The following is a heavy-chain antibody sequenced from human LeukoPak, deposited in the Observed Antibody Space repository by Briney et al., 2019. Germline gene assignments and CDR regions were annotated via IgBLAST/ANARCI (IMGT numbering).Heavy chain of an antibody. D-gene: IGHD3-22*01. V-gene: IGHV4-34*01. J-gene: IGHJ4*02. CDR2: INHSGST. Sequence: SETLSLTCAVYGGSFSGYYWSWIRQPPGKGLEWIGEINHSGSTNYNPSLKSRVTISVDTSKNQFPLKLSSVTAADTAVYYCARDDNYYDSSGYLDYWGQGTLVTVSS. CDR1: GGSFSGYY. CDR3: ARDDNYYDSSGYLDY.